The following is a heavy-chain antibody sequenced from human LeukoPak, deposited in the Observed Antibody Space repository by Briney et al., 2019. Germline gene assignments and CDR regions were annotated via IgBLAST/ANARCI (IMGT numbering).Heavy chain of an antibody. CDR1: GFTFSTYV. Sequence: GGSLRLSCAASGFTFSTYVMNWFRQAPGKGLEWVSAISVGAEYIFYADSVKGRFTISRDNAKNSLYLQMNSLRDEDTAVYYCARDRPLDYWGQGTLVTVSS. CDR2: ISVGAEYI. V-gene: IGHV3-23*01. CDR3: ARDRPLDY. J-gene: IGHJ4*02.